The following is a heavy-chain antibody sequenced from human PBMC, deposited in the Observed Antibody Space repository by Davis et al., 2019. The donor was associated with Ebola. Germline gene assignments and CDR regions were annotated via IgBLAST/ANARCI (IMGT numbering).Heavy chain of an antibody. J-gene: IGHJ4*02. CDR2: TSHNERER. D-gene: IGHD1-1*01. CDR1: GSTFRNYA. Sequence: PGGSLRPSCAAPGSTFRNYAMHWVRQAPGKGLEWVAVTSHNERERFYGESVQGRFTISRDNSENVLYLQMDSLRPDDTAIYFCARALHDEVLDYWGQRTPVTVSS. V-gene: IGHV3-30*04. CDR3: ARALHDEVLDY.